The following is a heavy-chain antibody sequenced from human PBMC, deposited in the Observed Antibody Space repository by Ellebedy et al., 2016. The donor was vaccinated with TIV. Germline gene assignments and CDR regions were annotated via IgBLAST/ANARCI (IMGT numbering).Heavy chain of an antibody. Sequence: MPSETLSLTCAVSGGSISNPNWWIWVRQPPGKGLEWIGDIYHSGSTNYSPSLKRRVTISVDKSRNQFSLKLTSVTAADTAVYYCARGYGSGGSCGYFDYWGQGTLVTASS. CDR2: IYHSGST. CDR1: GGSISNPNW. D-gene: IGHD2-15*01. J-gene: IGHJ4*02. V-gene: IGHV4-4*02. CDR3: ARGYGSGGSCGYFDY.